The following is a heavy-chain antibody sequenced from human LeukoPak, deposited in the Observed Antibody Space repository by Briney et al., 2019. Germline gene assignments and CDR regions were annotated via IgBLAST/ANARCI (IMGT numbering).Heavy chain of an antibody. CDR1: GFTFSNYA. CDR3: ARSALPATAIPELPYYYYYYMDV. J-gene: IGHJ6*03. V-gene: IGHV3-23*01. Sequence: PGGSLRLSCAASGFTFSNYAMGWVRQAPGKGLEWVSAVSGSGGSTYYADSVKGRFTISRDNAKNSLYLQMNSLRAEDTAVYYCARSALPATAIPELPYYYYYYMDVWGKGTTVTVSS. D-gene: IGHD2-2*02. CDR2: VSGSGGST.